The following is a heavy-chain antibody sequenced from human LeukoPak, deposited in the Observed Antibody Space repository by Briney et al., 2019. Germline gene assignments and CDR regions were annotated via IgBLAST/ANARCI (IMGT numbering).Heavy chain of an antibody. CDR1: GGSISTENNN. V-gene: IGHV4-39*02. Sequence: PSETLSPTCSVSGGSISTENNNWGWIRQSPGKGPEWIASIYRKGNTYNPSLKSRLTISVDTSKNHFSLSLSSATAADTAVYYCGRLGNGRSRRDTPYYYSMDVWGRGTTVTVS. D-gene: IGHD1-26*01. CDR2: IYRKGNT. CDR3: GRLGNGRSRRDTPYYYSMDV. J-gene: IGHJ6*02.